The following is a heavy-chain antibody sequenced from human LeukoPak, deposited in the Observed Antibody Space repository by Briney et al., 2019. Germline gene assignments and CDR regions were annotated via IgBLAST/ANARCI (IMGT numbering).Heavy chain of an antibody. D-gene: IGHD6-25*01. CDR1: GFSFTTYW. CDR2: VRQDGGEQ. Sequence: GGSLRLSCTASGFSFTTYWLSWVRQAPGKGLEWVANVRQDGGEQHYADSLRGRFTISRDNAKNSVYLQMNSLRAEDTAVYFCARDRVGGFFDYWGRGTQVTVSS. V-gene: IGHV3-7*04. J-gene: IGHJ4*02. CDR3: ARDRVGGFFDY.